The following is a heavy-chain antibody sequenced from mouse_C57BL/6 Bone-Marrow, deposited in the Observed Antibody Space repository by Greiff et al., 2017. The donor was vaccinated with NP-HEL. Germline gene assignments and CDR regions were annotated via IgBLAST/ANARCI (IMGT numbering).Heavy chain of an antibody. J-gene: IGHJ2*01. CDR3: ARHGTLFFDY. CDR2: ISGGGGNT. CDR1: GFTFSSYT. D-gene: IGHD3-3*01. Sequence: DVKLVESGGGLVKPGGSLKLSCAASGFTFSSYTMSWVRQTPEKRLEWVATISGGGGNTYYPDSVKGRFTISRDNAKNTLYLQMSSLRSEDTALYYCARHGTLFFDYWGQGTTLTVSS. V-gene: IGHV5-9*01.